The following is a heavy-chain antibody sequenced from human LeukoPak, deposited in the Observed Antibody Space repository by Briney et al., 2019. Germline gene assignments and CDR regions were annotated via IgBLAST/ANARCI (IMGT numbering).Heavy chain of an antibody. CDR1: GVTFSSYS. J-gene: IGHJ4*02. CDR3: ARDMTFEDTAMGSFDY. CDR2: ISSSSSYI. V-gene: IGHV3-21*01. Sequence: PGGSLRLSCAPSGVTFSSYSMNWVRQAPGKGLEWVSSISSSSSYIYYADSVKGRFTISRDNAKNSLYLQMNSLRAEDTAVYYCARDMTFEDTAMGSFDYWGQGTLVTVSS. D-gene: IGHD5-18*01.